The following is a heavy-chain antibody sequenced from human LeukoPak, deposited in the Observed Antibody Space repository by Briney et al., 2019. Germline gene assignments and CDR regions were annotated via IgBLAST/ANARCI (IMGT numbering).Heavy chain of an antibody. D-gene: IGHD6-19*01. V-gene: IGHV3-7*03. Sequence: GGSLRLSCAVSGFNFRDHWMDWVRQAPGKGLEWVGHIKNDGSETYYLDSLKGRFSISRDNTNNALYLQMNSLRVEDTAVYYCVRNDGWFHLAQWGQGTLVTVSS. CDR2: IKNDGSET. CDR3: VRNDGWFHLAQ. CDR1: GFNFRDHW. J-gene: IGHJ4*02.